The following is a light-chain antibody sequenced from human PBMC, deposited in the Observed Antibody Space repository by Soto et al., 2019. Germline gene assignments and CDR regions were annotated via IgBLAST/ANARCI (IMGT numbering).Light chain of an antibody. J-gene: IGKJ1*01. CDR2: GAS. V-gene: IGKV3D-15*01. Sequence: EIVLTQSPATLSLSPGERVTLSCRASQSVSSSYLAWYQQKPGQAPRPLIYGASSRATGIPDRFSGSGSGTEFTLTISSLQSEDFAVYYCQQYTNWPKTFGQGTKVDIK. CDR3: QQYTNWPKT. CDR1: QSVSSSY.